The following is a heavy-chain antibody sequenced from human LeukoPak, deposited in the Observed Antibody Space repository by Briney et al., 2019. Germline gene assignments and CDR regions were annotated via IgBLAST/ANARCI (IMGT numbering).Heavy chain of an antibody. V-gene: IGHV1-2*02. Sequence: AAVKVSCKDSGYTFTGYYMHWVRQAPRQGPEWMGLIHPNSGGTNYAQKFQGRVTMTRDTSISTAYMALSRLRSDDTAVYYCATGGLDIVATITPFDSWGQGTLVTVSS. CDR3: ATGGLDIVATITPFDS. D-gene: IGHD5-12*01. J-gene: IGHJ4*02. CDR2: IHPNSGGT. CDR1: GYTFTGYY.